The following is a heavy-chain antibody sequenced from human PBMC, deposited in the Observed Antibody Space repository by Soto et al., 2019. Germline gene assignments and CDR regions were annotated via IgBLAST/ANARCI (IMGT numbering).Heavy chain of an antibody. Sequence: LRLSCAASGFPFSHYWMHWVRQTPGKGLVWVSRINPAGTITNYADSVEGRFTISRDNADSALFLQMNSLSAEDTAIYYCTSDTFGLRDTWGQGTLVTVSS. D-gene: IGHD3-16*01. CDR3: TSDTFGLRDT. V-gene: IGHV3-74*01. CDR2: INPAGTIT. J-gene: IGHJ5*02. CDR1: GFPFSHYW.